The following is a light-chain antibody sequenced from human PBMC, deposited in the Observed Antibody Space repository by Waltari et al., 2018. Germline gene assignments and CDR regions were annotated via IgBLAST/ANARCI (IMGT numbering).Light chain of an antibody. J-gene: IGKJ2*01. CDR2: DAS. CDR3: QQRSSWTPHT. V-gene: IGKV3-11*01. Sequence: EIVLTQSPATLSLSPGETATLPCRASQSVGTYLAWYQQKPGQAPRLLIYDASNRDTGIPDRFCGSGSGTDFTLTISSLEPEDFALYYCQQRSSWTPHTFGQGARLEIK. CDR1: QSVGTY.